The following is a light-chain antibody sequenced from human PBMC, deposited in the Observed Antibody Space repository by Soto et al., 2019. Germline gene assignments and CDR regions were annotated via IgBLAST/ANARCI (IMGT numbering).Light chain of an antibody. Sequence: DIQMTQSPSSLSASVGDRVTITCRASQSISTYLYWYQQKPGKAPKLLIYAASSLPSAVPPRFTGAGSETDFTLTISSLQPEDFGTYYCQQTYSTPITFGQGTRLEIK. V-gene: IGKV1-39*01. J-gene: IGKJ5*01. CDR1: QSISTY. CDR2: AAS. CDR3: QQTYSTPIT.